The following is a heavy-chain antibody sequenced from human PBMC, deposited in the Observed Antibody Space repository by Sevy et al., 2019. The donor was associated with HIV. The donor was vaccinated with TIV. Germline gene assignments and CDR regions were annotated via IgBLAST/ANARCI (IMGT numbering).Heavy chain of an antibody. V-gene: IGHV3-21*01. CDR3: ARRMICWDGMDV. D-gene: IGHD2-8*01. Sequence: GGSLRLSCAASGFTFNTYAMNWVRQAPGKGLEWVSFISGSSNYIYYADSVKGRFTISRDNARDSLFLQMNSLRAGDTAVYYCARRMICWDGMDVWGQGTTVTVS. J-gene: IGHJ6*02. CDR2: ISGSSNYI. CDR1: GFTFNTYA.